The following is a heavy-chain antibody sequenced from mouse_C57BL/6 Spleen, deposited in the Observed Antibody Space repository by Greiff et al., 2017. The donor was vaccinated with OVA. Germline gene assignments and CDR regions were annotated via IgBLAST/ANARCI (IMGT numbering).Heavy chain of an antibody. CDR1: GYTFTSYW. V-gene: IGHV1-55*01. CDR2: IYPGSGST. Sequence: QVQLQQPGAELVKPGASVKMSCKASGYTFTSYWITWVKQRPGQGLEWIGDIYPGSGSTNYNEKFKSKATLTVDTSSSTAYMQLSSLTSEDSAVYYCATMVTGMVYYAMDYWGQGTSVTVSS. J-gene: IGHJ4*01. CDR3: ATMVTGMVYYAMDY. D-gene: IGHD2-2*01.